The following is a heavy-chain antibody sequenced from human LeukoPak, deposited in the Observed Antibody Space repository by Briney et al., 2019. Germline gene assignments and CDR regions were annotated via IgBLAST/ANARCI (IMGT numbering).Heavy chain of an antibody. Sequence: ASVKVSCKASGYTFTSYGISWVRQAPGQGLEWMGWISAYNGNTNYAQKLQGRVTMTTDTSTSTAYMELRSLRSDDAAVYYCARAQRDVLLWFGDAFDIWGQGTMVTVSS. V-gene: IGHV1-18*01. J-gene: IGHJ3*02. CDR3: ARAQRDVLLWFGDAFDI. CDR1: GYTFTSYG. D-gene: IGHD3-10*01. CDR2: ISAYNGNT.